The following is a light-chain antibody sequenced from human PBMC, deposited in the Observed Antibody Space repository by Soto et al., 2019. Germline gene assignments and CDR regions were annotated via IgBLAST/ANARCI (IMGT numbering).Light chain of an antibody. J-gene: IGKJ5*01. Sequence: EIVLTQSPATLSLSPGERATLSCRAGPTFTNFLSWYQHKPCQAPRLRIYGAFNRATGIPARFSGSGSGTDFTLTISSLEPEDSAVYYCQQRNVWPPVTFGQGTRLEIK. CDR3: QQRNVWPPVT. CDR1: PTFTNF. CDR2: GAF. V-gene: IGKV3-11*01.